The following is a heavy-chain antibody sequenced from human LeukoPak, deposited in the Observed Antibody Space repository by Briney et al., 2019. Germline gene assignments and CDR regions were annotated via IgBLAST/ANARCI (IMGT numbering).Heavy chain of an antibody. CDR2: IWHDGSHK. V-gene: IGHV3-30*02. CDR1: GFTFSSNG. D-gene: IGHD6-13*01. CDR3: AYSNSWYLDY. Sequence: GGSLRLSCTASGFTFSSNGMHWVRQAPGKGLEWVAVIWHDGSHKYYSDPVKGRFTISRDNSKNTLYLQMNSLRAEDTAVYYCAYSNSWYLDYWGQGTLVTVSS. J-gene: IGHJ4*02.